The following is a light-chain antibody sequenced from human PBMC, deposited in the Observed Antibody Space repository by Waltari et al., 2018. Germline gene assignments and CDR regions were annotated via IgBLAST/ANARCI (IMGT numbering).Light chain of an antibody. CDR1: RRYFWSFNL. CDR2: EVD. J-gene: IGLJ1*01. CDR3: YSYAGASTYV. Sequence: SALTQPSSVSGSPGPSIPIPCPGTRRYFWSFNLVSWYQQHPGKAPKLLIYEVDKRPSGVSDRFSGSKSGNTASLTISGLQAEDETDYYCYSYAGASTYVFGTGTKVTVL. V-gene: IGLV2-23*02.